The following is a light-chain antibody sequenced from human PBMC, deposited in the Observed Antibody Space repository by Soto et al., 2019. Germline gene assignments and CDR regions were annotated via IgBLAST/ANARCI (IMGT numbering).Light chain of an antibody. J-gene: IGLJ2*01. Sequence: SYVLTQPPSVSVAPGKTARITCGGNNIGSKSVHWYQQKPGQAPVLVIYYDSDRPSGIPERFSGSNSGNTATLTISSVEAGDEDDYYCQVWDSSSDHVVFGGGTKLTVL. V-gene: IGLV3-21*04. CDR3: QVWDSSSDHVV. CDR1: NIGSKS. CDR2: YDS.